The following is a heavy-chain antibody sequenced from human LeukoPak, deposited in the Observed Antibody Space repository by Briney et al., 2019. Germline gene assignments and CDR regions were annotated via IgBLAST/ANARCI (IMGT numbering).Heavy chain of an antibody. D-gene: IGHD2-21*01. Sequence: SETLSLTCTVSGVSSSSSYWSWIRQPPVKGLEWIGYIFYTGDSNHNPSLKSRVSISLDTSKDQISLKLSSVTAADTPVYYCARYRFASPLDSWGQGTLVTVSS. CDR2: IFYTGDS. CDR1: GVSSSSSY. V-gene: IGHV4-59*08. CDR3: ARYRFASPLDS. J-gene: IGHJ4*02.